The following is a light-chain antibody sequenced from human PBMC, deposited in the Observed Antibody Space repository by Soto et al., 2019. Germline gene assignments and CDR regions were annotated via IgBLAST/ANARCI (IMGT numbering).Light chain of an antibody. CDR3: QQYESYSPLT. J-gene: IGKJ4*01. Sequence: DIQMTQSPSTLSASVGDRVTMTCRASQSIRSWLAWYQQKPGKAAKLRIYDASSLESGVPSRFSGRRSGTEFTLTISSLQPDDFGTYYCQQYESYSPLTFGGGTKVDIK. CDR2: DAS. CDR1: QSIRSW. V-gene: IGKV1-5*01.